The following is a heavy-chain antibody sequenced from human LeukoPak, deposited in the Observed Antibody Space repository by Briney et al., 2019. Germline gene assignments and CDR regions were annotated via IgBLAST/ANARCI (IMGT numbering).Heavy chain of an antibody. J-gene: IGHJ6*03. V-gene: IGHV3-74*01. CDR1: GFTFSSYW. D-gene: IGHD3-10*01. Sequence: GGSLRLSCAASGFTFSSYWMHWVRHAPGKGLVWVSRINSDGSSTSYADSVKGRFTISRDNAKNTLYLQMNSLRAEDTAVYYCARVGQPEARYYYYYMDVWGKGTTVTVSS. CDR2: INSDGSST. CDR3: ARVGQPEARYYYYYMDV.